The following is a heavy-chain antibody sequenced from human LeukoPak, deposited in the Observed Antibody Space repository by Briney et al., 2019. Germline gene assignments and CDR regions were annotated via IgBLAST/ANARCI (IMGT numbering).Heavy chain of an antibody. CDR3: ARYSGIYWGAFDI. V-gene: IGHV3-13*01. D-gene: IGHD1-26*01. J-gene: IGHJ3*02. CDR1: GFTFSSYD. CDR2: ICTAGDT. Sequence: GGSLRLSCAASGFTFSSYDMHWVRQATAKGLEWVSAICTAGDTYYPGSVKGRFTISRENAKNSLYLQMNRLRAGDTAVCYCARYSGIYWGAFDIWGQGTMVTVSS.